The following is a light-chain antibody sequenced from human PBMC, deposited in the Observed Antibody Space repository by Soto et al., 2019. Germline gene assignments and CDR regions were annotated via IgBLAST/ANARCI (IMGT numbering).Light chain of an antibody. V-gene: IGKV1-33*01. J-gene: IGKJ5*01. CDR2: DAS. CDR1: QDITNY. CDR3: QQYDDIPPT. Sequence: IQITQSPASLTASVGDSVTSTCQASQDITNYLNWYQQKPGKAPKLLIYDASNLEPGVPSRFSGRGSGADFTFSISSLQPEDIATYYCQQYDDIPPTFGQGTRLAIK.